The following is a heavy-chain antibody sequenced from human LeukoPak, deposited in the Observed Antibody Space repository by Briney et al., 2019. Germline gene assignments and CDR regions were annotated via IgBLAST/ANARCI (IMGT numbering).Heavy chain of an antibody. Sequence: GGSLRLSCAASGFTFSSYGMHWVRQAPGKGLEWVAVIWYDGSNKYYADSVKGRFTISRDNSKNTLYLQMNSLRAEDTAVYYCATPRGIVVVVAAPSFDYWGQGTLVTVSS. CDR3: ATPRGIVVVVAAPSFDY. J-gene: IGHJ4*02. D-gene: IGHD2-15*01. CDR1: GFTFSSYG. CDR2: IWYDGSNK. V-gene: IGHV3-33*01.